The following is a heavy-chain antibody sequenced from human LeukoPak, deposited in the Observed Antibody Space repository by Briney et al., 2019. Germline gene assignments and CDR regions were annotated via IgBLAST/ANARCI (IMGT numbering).Heavy chain of an antibody. D-gene: IGHD3-10*01. V-gene: IGHV4-59*01. CDR3: ARAVGGDGSGSL. CDR1: GDSISTYY. CDR2: IYYRVTS. Sequence: SETLSLTCTVSGDSISTYYWSWIRQPPGKGLEWIGYIYYRVTSDYNPSLKSRVTMSVDMSTRQISLKLSSVTAADTAVYYCARAVGGDGSGSLWGPGTLATVSS. J-gene: IGHJ4*02.